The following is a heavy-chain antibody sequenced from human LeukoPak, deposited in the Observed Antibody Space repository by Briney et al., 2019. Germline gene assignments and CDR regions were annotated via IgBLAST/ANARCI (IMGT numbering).Heavy chain of an antibody. J-gene: IGHJ5*02. V-gene: IGHV3-7*01. Sequence: GGSLRLSCAASGFTLSSYWMSWVRQAPGKGLEWVANIKQDGSEKYYVDSVKGRFTISRDNAKNSLYLQMNSLRAEDTAVYYRARDEGYDYNWFDPWGQGTLVTVSS. CDR3: ARDEGYDYNWFDP. CDR2: IKQDGSEK. CDR1: GFTLSSYW. D-gene: IGHD5-12*01.